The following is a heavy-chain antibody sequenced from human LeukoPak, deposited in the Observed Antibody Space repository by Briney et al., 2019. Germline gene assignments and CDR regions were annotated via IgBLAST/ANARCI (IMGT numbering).Heavy chain of an antibody. Sequence: GESLRLSCAASGFTLSSYGMSWVRQAPGKGLEWVSAISGSGGSTYYADSVKGRFTISRDNSKNTLYLQMNSLRAEDTAVYYCVRLGANYYYYMDVWGKGTTVTISS. CDR3: VRLGANYYYYMDV. CDR1: GFTLSSYG. D-gene: IGHD3-10*01. J-gene: IGHJ6*03. V-gene: IGHV3-23*01. CDR2: ISGSGGST.